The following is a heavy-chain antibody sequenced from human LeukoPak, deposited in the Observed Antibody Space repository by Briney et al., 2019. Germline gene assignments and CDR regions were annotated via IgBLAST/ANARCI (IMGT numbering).Heavy chain of an antibody. CDR2: ISYDGSNK. D-gene: IGHD3-16*01. CDR3: ARDVGGAADY. V-gene: IGHV3-30-3*01. J-gene: IGHJ4*02. CDR1: GFTFSSYA. Sequence: PGGSLRLSCAASGFTFSSYAMHWVRQAPGKGLEWVAVISYDGSNKYYADSVKGRFTISRDNSKNTLYPQMNSLRAEDTAVYYCARDVGGAADYWGQGTLVTVSS.